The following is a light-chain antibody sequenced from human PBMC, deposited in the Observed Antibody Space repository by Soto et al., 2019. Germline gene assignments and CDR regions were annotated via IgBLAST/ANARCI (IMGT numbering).Light chain of an antibody. Sequence: TQSKDTLSVSPGESATLSGRASQSVRSSYLAWYQQKPGQAPRLVIYSAFTRATGIPARFSGSGSGTEFTLTISSLQSEDFAVYYCQQYNKWPPWTFGQGTKVDIK. V-gene: IGKV3-15*01. CDR1: QSVRSSY. CDR3: QQYNKWPPWT. CDR2: SAF. J-gene: IGKJ1*01.